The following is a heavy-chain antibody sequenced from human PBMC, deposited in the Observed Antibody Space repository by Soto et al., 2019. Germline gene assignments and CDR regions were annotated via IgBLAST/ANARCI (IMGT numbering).Heavy chain of an antibody. Sequence: QVHLVQSGAEVKKPGASVKVSCKGSGYAFTTYGITWVRQAPGQGLEWMGWISAHNGNTNYAQKLQGRVTVTRDTSTSTAYMELRSLRSDDAAVYYCARGRYGDYWGQGALVTVSS. D-gene: IGHD1-1*01. CDR2: ISAHNGNT. J-gene: IGHJ4*02. CDR3: ARGRYGDY. V-gene: IGHV1-18*01. CDR1: GYAFTTYG.